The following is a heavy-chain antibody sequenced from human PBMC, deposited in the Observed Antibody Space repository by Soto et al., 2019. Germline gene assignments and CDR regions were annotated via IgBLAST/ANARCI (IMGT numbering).Heavy chain of an antibody. CDR1: GGSISSGGYY. Sequence: SETLSLTCTVSGGSISSGGYYWSWIRQHPGKGQEWIGYIYYSGSTYYNPSLKSRVTISVDTSKNQYSLKLSSVTAADLALYYCATSQHDSSGYFGSIDYWGQGTLVTVSS. CDR2: IYYSGST. CDR3: ATSQHDSSGYFGSIDY. D-gene: IGHD3-22*01. V-gene: IGHV4-31*03. J-gene: IGHJ4*02.